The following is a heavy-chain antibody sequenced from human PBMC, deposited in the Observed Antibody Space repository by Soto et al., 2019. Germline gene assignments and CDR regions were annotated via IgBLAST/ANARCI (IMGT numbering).Heavy chain of an antibody. Sequence: NPSETLSLTCSVSGDSISNSRFYWAWIRQPPGEGMEWIGSIYHTGNAYYKTSLKSRVNISVDTSKNQFSLKLTSVTAADAVLFFCARDFFDSSDYTTNWFDPWGQGTLVTVSS. CDR3: ARDFFDSSDYTTNWFDP. CDR2: IYHTGNA. D-gene: IGHD3-22*01. CDR1: GDSISNSRFY. V-gene: IGHV4-39*01. J-gene: IGHJ5*02.